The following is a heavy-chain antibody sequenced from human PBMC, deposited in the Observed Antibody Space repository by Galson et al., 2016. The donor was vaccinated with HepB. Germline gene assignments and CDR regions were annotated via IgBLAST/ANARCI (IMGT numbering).Heavy chain of an antibody. Sequence: SLRLSCAASGFTFSSYGMHWVRRAPGKGLEWVAFISYDGSNKKYADSVKGRFTISRDNSKKTLYLQMNSLRAEDTAVYYCAKDGRIYCSSASCHDHFHYWGQGTLVTVSS. CDR2: ISYDGSNK. J-gene: IGHJ4*02. D-gene: IGHD2-2*01. CDR3: AKDGRIYCSSASCHDHFHY. CDR1: GFTFSSYG. V-gene: IGHV3-30*18.